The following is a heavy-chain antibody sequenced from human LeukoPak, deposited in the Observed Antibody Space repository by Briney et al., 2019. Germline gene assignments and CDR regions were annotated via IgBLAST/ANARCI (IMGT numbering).Heavy chain of an antibody. J-gene: IGHJ5*02. V-gene: IGHV4-4*07. CDR1: GGSISTYY. Sequence: SETLSLTCTVSGGSISTYYWSWIRQPAGRGLEWIGRIYTSGSTNYNPSLKSRVTMSVDTSKNQFSLKLCSVTAADTAVYYCAREEEQMARGLDPWGQGALVTVSS. CDR2: IYTSGST. CDR3: AREEEQMARGLDP. D-gene: IGHD5-24*01.